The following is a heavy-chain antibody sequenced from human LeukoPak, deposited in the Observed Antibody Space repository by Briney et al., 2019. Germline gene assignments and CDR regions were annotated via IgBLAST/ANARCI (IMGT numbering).Heavy chain of an antibody. D-gene: IGHD2-8*01. J-gene: IGHJ5*02. CDR3: AREGYCTSGICSNLFDP. V-gene: IGHV4-59*01. Sequence: SETLSLTCTVSGGSTSSYYWSWIRQPPGKGLEWIGYIYYSGSTNYNPSLKSRVTISVDTSKYQFSLRLSSVTAADTAVYYCAREGYCTSGICSNLFDPRGQGTLVTVSS. CDR1: GGSTSSYY. CDR2: IYYSGST.